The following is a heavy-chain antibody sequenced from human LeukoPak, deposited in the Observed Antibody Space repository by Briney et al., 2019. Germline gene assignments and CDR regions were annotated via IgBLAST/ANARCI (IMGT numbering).Heavy chain of an antibody. CDR1: GFTFTTFP. Sequence: PGGSLRLSCAASGFTFTTFPMHWVRQPPGKGLEWVAVISYDGTDKYYADSVKGRFTISRDNSKSTLYLQMDSLRAEDTAVYYCARASSYYGSGDRANGYWGQGTLVTVSS. CDR2: ISYDGTDK. D-gene: IGHD3-10*01. V-gene: IGHV3-30*04. CDR3: ARASSYYGSGDRANGY. J-gene: IGHJ4*02.